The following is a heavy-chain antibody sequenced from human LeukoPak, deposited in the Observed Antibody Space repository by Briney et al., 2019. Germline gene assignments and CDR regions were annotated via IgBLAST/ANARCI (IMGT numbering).Heavy chain of an antibody. CDR2: SSRGGSSP. CDR1: GFPFSGFT. D-gene: IGHD4-23*01. V-gene: IGHV3-23*01. CDR3: AKGGGWLYYFDY. J-gene: IGHJ4*02. Sequence: GASLRLSCTASGFPFSGFTLNWVRQAPGKGLEWVSGSSRGGSSPYYADSVKGRFSISRDNSKNTVFLQLNSLRAEDTAVYYCAKGGGWLYYFDYGGQGTLVTSSP.